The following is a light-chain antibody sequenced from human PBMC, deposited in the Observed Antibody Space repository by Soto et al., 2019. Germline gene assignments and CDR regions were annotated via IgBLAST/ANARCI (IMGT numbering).Light chain of an antibody. CDR1: QSVSSSY. CDR2: GAS. Sequence: IVLTQSPGTLSLSPGERATFSCRASQSVSSSYLAWYQQKPGQAPRLLINGASSRATGIPDRFSGSGSGTDFTLTISRLEPEDFGVYYCQQYGSSPPTFGPGTKVDIK. CDR3: QQYGSSPPT. V-gene: IGKV3-20*01. J-gene: IGKJ3*01.